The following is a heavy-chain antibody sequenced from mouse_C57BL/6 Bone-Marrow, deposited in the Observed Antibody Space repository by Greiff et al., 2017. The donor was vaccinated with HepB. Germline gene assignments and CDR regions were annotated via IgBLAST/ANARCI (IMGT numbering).Heavy chain of an antibody. CDR3: ERGAMDY. J-gene: IGHJ4*01. V-gene: IGHV10-1*01. CDR2: IRSKSNNYAT. Sequence: GGGLVQPKGSLKLSCAASGFSFNTYAMNWVRQAPGKGLEWVARIRSKSNNYATYYADSVKDRFTISRDDSESMLYLQMNNLKTEDTAMYYCERGAMDYWGQGTSVTVSS. CDR1: GFSFNTYA.